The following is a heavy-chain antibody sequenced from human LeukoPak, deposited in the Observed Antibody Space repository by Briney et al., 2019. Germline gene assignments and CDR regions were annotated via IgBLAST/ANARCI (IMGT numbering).Heavy chain of an antibody. Sequence: KASETLSLTCTVSGGSIISGGHYWSWIRQHPGKGLEWIGYIYYSGSTYYNPSLKSRVTISVDTSKNQFSLELSSVTAADTAVYYCARDRNSYGLIDYWGQGTRVTVSS. CDR3: ARDRNSYGLIDY. CDR2: IYYSGST. V-gene: IGHV4-31*03. D-gene: IGHD5-18*01. J-gene: IGHJ4*02. CDR1: GGSIISGGHY.